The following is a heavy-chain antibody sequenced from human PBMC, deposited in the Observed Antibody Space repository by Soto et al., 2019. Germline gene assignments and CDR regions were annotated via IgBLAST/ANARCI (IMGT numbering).Heavy chain of an antibody. CDR1: GGSISSGGYY. D-gene: IGHD1-7*01. Sequence: SETLSLTCTVSGGSISSGGYYWSWIRQHPGKGLEWIGYIYYSGSTYYNPSLKSRVTISVDTSKNQFSLKLSSVTAADTAVYYCARESEWTGTTYYYYMDVWGKGTTVTVSS. J-gene: IGHJ6*03. CDR3: ARESEWTGTTYYYYMDV. V-gene: IGHV4-31*03. CDR2: IYYSGST.